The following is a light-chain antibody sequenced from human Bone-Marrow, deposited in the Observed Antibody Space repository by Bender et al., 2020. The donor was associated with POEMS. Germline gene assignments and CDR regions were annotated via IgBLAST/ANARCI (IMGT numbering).Light chain of an antibody. V-gene: IGLV2-14*03. CDR1: SSDVGGNEY. CDR2: DVR. Sequence: QSALTQPPSASGSPGQSVTISCSGTSSDVGGNEYVSWFQQHPGKAPKLMIFDVRNRPSGVSNRFSGSKSGNTASLTISGLQAEDEADYYCYSYSTSNTYVFGTGTKVTVL. J-gene: IGLJ1*01. CDR3: YSYSTSNTYV.